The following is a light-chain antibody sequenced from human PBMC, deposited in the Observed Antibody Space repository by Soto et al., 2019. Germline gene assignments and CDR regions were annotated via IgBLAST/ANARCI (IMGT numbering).Light chain of an antibody. CDR1: QTIYNW. V-gene: IGKV1-5*01. Sequence: DIPMTQSPSTLSASVGDRVTITCRASQTIYNWLAWYQQKPGKAPKILIYDASRLESGVSSRFSGSGSGTEFTLTISSLQPDDFATYYCQQYNTYPFTFGPGTKVDIK. J-gene: IGKJ3*01. CDR2: DAS. CDR3: QQYNTYPFT.